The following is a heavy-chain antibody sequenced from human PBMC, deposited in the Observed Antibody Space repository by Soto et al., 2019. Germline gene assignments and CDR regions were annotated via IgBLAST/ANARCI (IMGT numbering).Heavy chain of an antibody. V-gene: IGHV4-59*01. CDR1: GGSITSYH. D-gene: IGHD1-26*01. Sequence: PSETLSLTCIVSGGSITSYHWSWIQQFPRKGLEWIAYTSYTANTNYNPSLKSRVTISMDTSKNQLSLKFTSMTAADMAVYYCARAMHAGFTRYFDPWGEGTLVTVSS. CDR3: ARAMHAGFTRYFDP. CDR2: TSYTANT. J-gene: IGHJ5*02.